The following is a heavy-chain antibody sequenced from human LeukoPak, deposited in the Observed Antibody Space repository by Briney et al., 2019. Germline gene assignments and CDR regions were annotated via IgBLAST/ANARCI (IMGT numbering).Heavy chain of an antibody. CDR1: GYTFKNYD. J-gene: IGHJ4*02. CDR2: MNPNSGNT. CDR3: ARATPGGLHGYSFDY. Sequence: ASVKVSCKASGYTFKNYDINWVRQATGQGLEWMGWMNPNSGNTGFAQKFQDRGSMTRDTSINTAYMELTSLRSGDTAVYYCARATPGGLHGYSFDYWGQGTVVTVYS. V-gene: IGHV1-8*02. D-gene: IGHD5-24*01.